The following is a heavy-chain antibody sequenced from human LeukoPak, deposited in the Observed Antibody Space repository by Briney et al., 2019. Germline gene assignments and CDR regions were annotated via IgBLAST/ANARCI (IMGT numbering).Heavy chain of an antibody. J-gene: IGHJ4*02. CDR1: GYSFILYG. CDR3: ARVDLLTGYYFFDY. Sequence: ASVKVSCKTSGYSFILYGISWVRQAPGQGPEWMGWISTSTGDTKYTQKFQGRVTLTTDTSTSTAYMELSSLRSDDTAVYYCARVDLLTGYYFFDYWGQGTLVTVSS. V-gene: IGHV1-18*01. CDR2: ISTSTGDT. D-gene: IGHD3-9*01.